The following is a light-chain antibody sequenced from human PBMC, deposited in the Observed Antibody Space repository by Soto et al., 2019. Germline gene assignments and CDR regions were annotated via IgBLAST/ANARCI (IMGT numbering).Light chain of an antibody. Sequence: VVKQSPCTLSLNPGERATLSCRASQTVRNNYLAWYQQKPGQAPRLLIYDASSRATGIPDRFSGGGSGTDFTLTISRLEPEDFAVYCCQEFRSQPISFGGGTKADIK. CDR1: QTVRNNY. J-gene: IGKJ4*01. CDR2: DAS. CDR3: QEFRSQPIS. V-gene: IGKV3-20*01.